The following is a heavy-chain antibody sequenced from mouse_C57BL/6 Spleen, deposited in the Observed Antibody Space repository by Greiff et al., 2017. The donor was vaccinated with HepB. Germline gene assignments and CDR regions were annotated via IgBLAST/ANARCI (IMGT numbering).Heavy chain of an antibody. D-gene: IGHD2-5*01. CDR3: TRQDYYSNYDAMDY. V-gene: IGHV1-5*01. Sequence: VQLQQSGTVLARPGASVKMSCKTSGYTFTSYWMHWVNQRPGQGLEWIGAIYPGNSDTSYNQKFKGKAKLTAVTSASTAYMELSSLTNEDSAVYYCTRQDYYSNYDAMDYWGQGTSVTVSS. CDR1: GYTFTSYW. J-gene: IGHJ4*01. CDR2: IYPGNSDT.